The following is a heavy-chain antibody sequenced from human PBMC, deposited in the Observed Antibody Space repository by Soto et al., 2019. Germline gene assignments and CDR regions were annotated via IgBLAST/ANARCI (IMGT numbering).Heavy chain of an antibody. Sequence: PGGSLRLSCAASGFTFSSYWMHWVRQAPGKGLVWVSRINSDGSSTSYADSVKGRFTISRDNAKNTLYLQMNSLRAEDTAVYYCASYSNPWWDYYYMDVWGKGTTVTVSS. CDR1: GFTFSSYW. D-gene: IGHD4-4*01. CDR2: INSDGSST. J-gene: IGHJ6*03. CDR3: ASYSNPWWDYYYMDV. V-gene: IGHV3-74*01.